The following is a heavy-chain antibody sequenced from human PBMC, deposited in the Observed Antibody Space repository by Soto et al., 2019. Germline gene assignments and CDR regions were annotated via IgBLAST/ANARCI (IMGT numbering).Heavy chain of an antibody. D-gene: IGHD6-13*01. CDR3: ARPRSSSRNYYGMDV. Sequence: EVQLVQSGAEVKKPGESLKISCKGSGYSFTSYWIGWVRQMPGKGLEWMGIIYPGDSDTRYSPSFQGQVTISADKSISPADLQWSSLKASDTAMYYCARPRSSSRNYYGMDVWGQGTTVTVSS. V-gene: IGHV5-51*03. CDR2: IYPGDSDT. CDR1: GYSFTSYW. J-gene: IGHJ6*02.